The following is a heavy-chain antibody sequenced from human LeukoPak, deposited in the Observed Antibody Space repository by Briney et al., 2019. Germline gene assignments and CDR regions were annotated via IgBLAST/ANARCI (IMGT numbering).Heavy chain of an antibody. J-gene: IGHJ4*02. CDR1: GGSFSGYY. Sequence: PSETLSPTCAVYGGSFSGYYWSWIRQPPGKGLEWIGEINHSGSTNYNPSLKSRVTISVDTSKSQFSLKLSSVTAADTAVYYCARTDYDSSGYPPGYWGQGTLVTVSS. CDR3: ARTDYDSSGYPPGY. D-gene: IGHD3-22*01. CDR2: INHSGST. V-gene: IGHV4-34*01.